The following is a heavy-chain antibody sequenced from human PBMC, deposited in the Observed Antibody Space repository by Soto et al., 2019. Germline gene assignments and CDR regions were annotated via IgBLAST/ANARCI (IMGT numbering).Heavy chain of an antibody. D-gene: IGHD3-3*01. V-gene: IGHV5-10-1*01. CDR3: ASGITIFGVVYGMDV. Sequence: GESLKISCKGSGYSVTSYWISWVRQMPGKGLEWMGRIDPSDSYKNYSPSFQGNVTISAEKSISTAYLKWSSLKASDTAMYYCASGITIFGVVYGMDVWGQGTTVTVSS. J-gene: IGHJ6*02. CDR2: IDPSDSYK. CDR1: GYSVTSYW.